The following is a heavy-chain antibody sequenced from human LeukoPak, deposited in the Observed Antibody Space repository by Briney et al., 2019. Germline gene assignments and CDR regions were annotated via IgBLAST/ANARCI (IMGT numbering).Heavy chain of an antibody. J-gene: IGHJ4*02. Sequence: GGSLRLSCAASGFTFSSYEMNWVRQAPGKGLEWVSYISGSGSTIYYADSVKGRFTISRDNAKNSLYLQMNSLRAEDTAVYYCARDSSGYPEGWYWGQGTLVTVSS. CDR3: ARDSSGYPEGWY. CDR2: ISGSGSTI. V-gene: IGHV3-48*03. CDR1: GFTFSSYE. D-gene: IGHD3-22*01.